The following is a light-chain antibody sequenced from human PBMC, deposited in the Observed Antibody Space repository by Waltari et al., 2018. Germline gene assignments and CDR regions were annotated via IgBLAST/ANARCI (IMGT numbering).Light chain of an antibody. CDR3: ATWDDSLSGRV. CDR2: ANY. Sequence: SVLTPPPSPSRTHGQTVSISCSVTTSNLRTNTFPWYQVLPRTATKTVIFANYHRPSGVPDRFSASKSGTSASLVISGLQSEDEADYFCATWDDSLSGRVFGGGTKVTVL. J-gene: IGLJ3*02. CDR1: TSNLRTNT. V-gene: IGLV1-44*01.